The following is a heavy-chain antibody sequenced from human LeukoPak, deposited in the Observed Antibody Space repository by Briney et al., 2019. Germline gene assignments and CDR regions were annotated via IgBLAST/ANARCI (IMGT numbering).Heavy chain of an antibody. V-gene: IGHV1-69*13. J-gene: IGHJ6*03. Sequence: SVKVSCKASGGTFSSYAISWVRQAPGQGLEWMGGIIPIFGTANYAQKFQGRVTITADESTSTAYMELSSLRSEDTAVYYCARGIPSVHHYYYMDVWGKGTTVTVSS. CDR1: GGTFSSYA. CDR3: ARGIPSVHHYYYMDV. D-gene: IGHD1-1*01. CDR2: IIPIFGTA.